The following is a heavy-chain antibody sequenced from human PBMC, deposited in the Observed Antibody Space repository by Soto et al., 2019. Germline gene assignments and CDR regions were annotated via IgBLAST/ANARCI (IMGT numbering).Heavy chain of an antibody. V-gene: IGHV4-34*01. Sequence: SETLSLTCAVYGGSFSGYYWSWIRQPPGKGLEWIGEINHSGSTNYNPSLKSRVTISVDTSKNQFSLKLSSVTAADTAVYYCARGRIAAAGTGVMVRRPSKNWFDPWGQGTLVTVSS. D-gene: IGHD6-13*01. CDR3: ARGRIAAAGTGVMVRRPSKNWFDP. CDR2: INHSGST. CDR1: GGSFSGYY. J-gene: IGHJ5*02.